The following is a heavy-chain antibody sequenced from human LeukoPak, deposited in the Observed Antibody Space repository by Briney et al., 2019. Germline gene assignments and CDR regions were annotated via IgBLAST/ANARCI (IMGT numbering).Heavy chain of an antibody. Sequence: SVKVSCKASGGTFSSYAISWVRQAPGQGLEWMGGIIPIFGTANYAQKFQGRVTITADESTSTAYMELSSLRSEDTAVYYCARVGVTGSSSRDWFDPWGQGTLVTVSP. D-gene: IGHD6-6*01. J-gene: IGHJ5*02. CDR1: GGTFSSYA. CDR2: IIPIFGTA. V-gene: IGHV1-69*13. CDR3: ARVGVTGSSSRDWFDP.